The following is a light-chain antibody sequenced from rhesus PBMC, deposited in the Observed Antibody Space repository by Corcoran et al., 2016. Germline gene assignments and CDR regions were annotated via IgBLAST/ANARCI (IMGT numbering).Light chain of an antibody. CDR3: QQCNNIPPT. CDR1: SSVSTSY. J-gene: IGKJ1*01. Sequence: EIVLTQSPTSMAVSQGERVTISCTASSSVSTSYFHWYQQNPGFTPVLLDYRTSSLASGVPDRVSGSGSGNSYTLTISSMEEEDAANYNGQQCNNIPPTFGQGTKVEIK. CDR2: RTS. V-gene: IGKV3S9*01.